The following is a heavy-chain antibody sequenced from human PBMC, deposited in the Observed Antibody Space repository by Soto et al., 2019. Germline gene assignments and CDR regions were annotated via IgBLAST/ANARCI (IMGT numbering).Heavy chain of an antibody. CDR1: GGSISSYY. D-gene: IGHD2-15*01. J-gene: IGHJ4*02. Sequence: SETLSLTCTVPGGSISSYYWSWIRQPPGKGLEWIGYIYYSGSTNYNPSLKSRVTISVDTSKNQFSLKLSSVTAADTAVYYCARFPVVAAYPPVFDYWGQGTLVTVSS. CDR2: IYYSGST. CDR3: ARFPVVAAYPPVFDY. V-gene: IGHV4-59*01.